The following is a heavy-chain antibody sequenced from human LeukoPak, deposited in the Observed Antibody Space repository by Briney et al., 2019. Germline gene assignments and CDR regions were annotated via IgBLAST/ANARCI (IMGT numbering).Heavy chain of an antibody. CDR3: ATGYSYEPLYYYAMDV. CDR2: ISSSVSYI. J-gene: IGHJ6*02. V-gene: IGHV3-21*01. CDR1: GFTFSAYN. D-gene: IGHD5-18*01. Sequence: PGGSLRLSCAASGFTFSAYNMNWVRQAPGKGLEWVSSISSSVSYIYYADSVKGRFTISRDNAKNSLYLQMNSLRAEDTAVYYCATGYSYEPLYYYAMDVWGQGTTVTVSS.